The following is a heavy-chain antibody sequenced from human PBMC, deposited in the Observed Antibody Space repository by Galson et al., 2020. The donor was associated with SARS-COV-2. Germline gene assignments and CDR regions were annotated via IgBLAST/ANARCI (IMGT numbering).Heavy chain of an antibody. D-gene: IGHD3-3*01. CDR1: GFTFDDYA. J-gene: IGHJ4*02. Sequence: GESLKISCAASGFTFDDYAMHWVRQAPGKGLEWVSLISGDGGSTYYADSVKGRFTISRDNSKNSLYLQMSSLRTKDTALYYCAKEYDFAIWDVDYWGQGTLVTVSS. CDR3: AKEYDFAIWDVDY. CDR2: ISGDGGST. V-gene: IGHV3-43*02.